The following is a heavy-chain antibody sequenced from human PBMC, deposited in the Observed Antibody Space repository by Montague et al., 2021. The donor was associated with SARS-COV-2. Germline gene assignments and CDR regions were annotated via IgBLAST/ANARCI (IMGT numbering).Heavy chain of an antibody. V-gene: IGHV4-39*01. CDR1: GGSISSSSYY. D-gene: IGHD3-22*01. CDR3: ASPEVYYDSSGLLGFDY. J-gene: IGHJ4*02. Sequence: SETLSLTCTVSGGSISSSSYYWGWLRQPPGKGLEWIGSIYYSGSTYYNPSLKSRVTISVDTSKNQFSLKLSSVTAAVTAVYYCASPEVYYDSSGLLGFDYWGQGTLVTVSS. CDR2: IYYSGST.